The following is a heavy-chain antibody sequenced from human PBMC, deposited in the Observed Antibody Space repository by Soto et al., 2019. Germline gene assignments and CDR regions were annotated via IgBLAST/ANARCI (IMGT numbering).Heavy chain of an antibody. CDR1: GDIFTNFD. J-gene: IGHJ5*02. CDR2: MRANSGDT. CDR3: ARYIYGQGFKA. D-gene: IGHD3-3*02. Sequence: QVQLVQPGAEVRKRGASVKVSCKASGDIFTNFDFNWVRQATGQGLEWIGWMRANSGDTGHDQKFQGRVSMTRDTSMSTAYMELSSLRAEDTAVYYCARYIYGQGFKAWGQGTLVFVSS. V-gene: IGHV1-8*01.